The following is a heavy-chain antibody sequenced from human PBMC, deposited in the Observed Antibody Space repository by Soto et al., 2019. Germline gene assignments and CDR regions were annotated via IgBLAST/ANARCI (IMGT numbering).Heavy chain of an antibody. V-gene: IGHV3-21*01. J-gene: IGHJ4*02. CDR1: GFTFSSYS. D-gene: IGHD3-9*01. Sequence: PVGSLRLSCAASGFTFSSYSMNWVRQAPGKGLEWVSSISSSSSYIYYADSVKGRFTISRDNAKNSLYLQMNSLRAEDTAVYYCARDPLLGGAFDIWGQGTLVTVSS. CDR3: ARDPLLGGAFDI. CDR2: ISSSSSYI.